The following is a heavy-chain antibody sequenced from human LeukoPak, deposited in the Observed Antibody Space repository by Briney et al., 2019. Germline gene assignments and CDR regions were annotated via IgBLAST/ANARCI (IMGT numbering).Heavy chain of an antibody. CDR2: ISSGSPI. CDR1: GFTFSSYE. CDR3: ARESIAVAGAPFDY. Sequence: PGGSLHLSCAASGFTFSSYEMNRVRQAPGKGLEWVSYISSGSPIYDADSVEGRFTISRDNAKNSLYLQMNSLRAEDTAVYYCARESIAVAGAPFDYWGQGTLVTVSS. V-gene: IGHV3-48*03. D-gene: IGHD6-19*01. J-gene: IGHJ4*02.